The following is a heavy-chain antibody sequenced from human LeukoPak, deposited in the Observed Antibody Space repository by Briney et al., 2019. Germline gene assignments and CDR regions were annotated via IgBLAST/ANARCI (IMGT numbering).Heavy chain of an antibody. CDR3: ARFPLYYYYGMDV. Sequence: SETLSLTCAVYGGSFSGYYWSWIRQPPGKGLEWIGEINHSGSTNYNPSLKSRVAISVDTSKNQFSLKLSSVTAADTAVYYCARFPLYYYYGMDVWGQGTTVTVSS. CDR2: INHSGST. CDR1: GGSFSGYY. J-gene: IGHJ6*02. V-gene: IGHV4-34*01.